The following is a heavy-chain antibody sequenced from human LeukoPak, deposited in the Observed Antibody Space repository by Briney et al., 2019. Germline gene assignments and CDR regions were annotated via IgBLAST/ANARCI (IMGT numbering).Heavy chain of an antibody. CDR3: ARDPTTVVTLPYYFDF. CDR1: GGSFSGYH. V-gene: IGHV4-34*01. J-gene: IGHJ4*02. CDR2: INHRGHT. D-gene: IGHD4-23*01. Sequence: PSETLSLTCAVYGGSFSGYHWNWIRQTPGRGLEWIGEINHRGHTNYNPSLESRVTISVDTSKNQFSLKLSSVTAADTAAYYCARDPTTVVTLPYYFDFWGQGTQVTVSS.